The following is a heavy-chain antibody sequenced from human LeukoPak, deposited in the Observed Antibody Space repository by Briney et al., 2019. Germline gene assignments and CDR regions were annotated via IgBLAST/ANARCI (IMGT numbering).Heavy chain of an antibody. CDR3: ARASSYDFWSGPLFDY. V-gene: IGHV3-21*01. D-gene: IGHD3-3*01. CDR1: GFTFSSYS. Sequence: GGSLRLSCAASGFTFSSYSMNWVRQAPGKGLEWVSSISSSSSYIYYADSVKGRFTISRDNAKSSLYLQMNSLRAEDTAVYYCARASSYDFWSGPLFDYWGQGTLVTVSS. CDR2: ISSSSSYI. J-gene: IGHJ4*02.